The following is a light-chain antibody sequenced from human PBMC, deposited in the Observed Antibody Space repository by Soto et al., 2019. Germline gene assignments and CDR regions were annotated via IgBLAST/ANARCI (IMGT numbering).Light chain of an antibody. V-gene: IGKV3-11*01. CDR2: DAS. Sequence: EIVLTQSPATLSLSPGERATLSCRASQSVSSYLAWYQQKPGQAPRLLIYDASNRATGIPARFSGSGSGTDFTLTISSXEPXXXXVXYCQQRSNWPPALTFGGGTKVEIK. J-gene: IGKJ4*01. CDR1: QSVSSY. CDR3: QQRSNWPPALT.